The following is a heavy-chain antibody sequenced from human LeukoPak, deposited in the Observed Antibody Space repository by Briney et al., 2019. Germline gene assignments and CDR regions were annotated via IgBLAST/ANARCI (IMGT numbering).Heavy chain of an antibody. V-gene: IGHV1-2*02. J-gene: IGHJ6*02. CDR1: GYTFTGHY. CDR3: ARSSTVTNPYYYYGMDV. Sequence: GASVKVSCKASGYTFTGHYIHWVRQAPGQGLEWMGWINPNRGDTNYAQKFQDSVTMTRDTSSNTAYMELRRMTSDDTAVYYCARSSTVTNPYYYYGMDVWGQGTTVTVSS. CDR2: INPNRGDT. D-gene: IGHD4-17*01.